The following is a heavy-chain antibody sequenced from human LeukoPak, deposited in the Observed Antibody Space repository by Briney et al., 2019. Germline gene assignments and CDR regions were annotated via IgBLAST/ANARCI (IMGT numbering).Heavy chain of an antibody. Sequence: GGSLRLSCAVSGFTVSAHYMSWVRQAPGEGLECVSFLYTGGDTYYADSVKGRFTISGDNSKNTLYLQMNSLRAEDTAVYYCARGPGSRGIFDYWGQGTLVTVSS. CDR2: LYTGGDT. CDR1: GFTVSAHY. D-gene: IGHD3-10*01. V-gene: IGHV3-53*01. J-gene: IGHJ4*02. CDR3: ARGPGSRGIFDY.